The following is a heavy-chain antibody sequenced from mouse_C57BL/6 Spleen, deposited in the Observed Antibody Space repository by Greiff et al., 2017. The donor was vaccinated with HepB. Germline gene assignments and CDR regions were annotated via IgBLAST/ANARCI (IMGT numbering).Heavy chain of an antibody. Sequence: EVMLVESGGDLVKPGGSLKLSCAASGFTFSSYGMSWVRQTPGKRLEWVATISSGGSYTYYPDSVKGRFTISRDNAKNTLYLQMSSLKSEDTAMYYCASPSMDTTEEAMDYWGQGTSVTVSS. J-gene: IGHJ4*01. CDR1: GFTFSSYG. CDR2: ISSGGSYT. V-gene: IGHV5-6*01. CDR3: ASPSMDTTEEAMDY. D-gene: IGHD2-2*01.